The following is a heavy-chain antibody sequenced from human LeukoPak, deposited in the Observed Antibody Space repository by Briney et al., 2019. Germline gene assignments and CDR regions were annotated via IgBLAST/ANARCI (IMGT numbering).Heavy chain of an antibody. CDR3: ACLGGVSAWAFDY. CDR2: IYYDGSEQ. Sequence: PGRSLRLSCAASGFTFGNHGMNWLRQAPGKGLERVALIYYDGSEQYYADSVKGRFTISRDNSKNTVDLQMNSLRAEDTALYFCACLGGVSAWAFDYWGQGILVTVSS. J-gene: IGHJ4*02. V-gene: IGHV3-33*01. D-gene: IGHD3-16*01. CDR1: GFTFGNHG.